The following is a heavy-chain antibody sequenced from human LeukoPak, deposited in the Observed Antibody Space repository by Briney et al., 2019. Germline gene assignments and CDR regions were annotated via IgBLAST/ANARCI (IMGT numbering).Heavy chain of an antibody. CDR3: ARGRPPADY. V-gene: IGHV3-20*04. CDR1: GFTFSSYA. J-gene: IGHJ4*02. CDR2: INWNGGST. Sequence: GGSLRLSCAASGFTFSSYAMTWVRQAPGKGQEWVSGINWNGGSTGYADSVKGRFTISRDNAKNSLYLQMNSLRAEDTALYYCARGRPPADYWGQGTLVTVSS.